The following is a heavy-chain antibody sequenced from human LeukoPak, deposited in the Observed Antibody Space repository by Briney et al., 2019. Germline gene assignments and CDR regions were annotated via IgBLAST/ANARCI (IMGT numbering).Heavy chain of an antibody. J-gene: IGHJ3*02. D-gene: IGHD3-22*01. CDR1: GFTFSSYG. CDR2: ISYDGSNK. Sequence: PGRSLRLSCAASGFTFSSYGMHWVRQAPGKGLEWVAVISYDGSNKYYADSVKGRFTISRDNSKNTLYLQMNSLRAEDTAVYYCATRGNYYDSSGKLPGAFDIWGQGTMVTVSS. V-gene: IGHV3-30*03. CDR3: ATRGNYYDSSGKLPGAFDI.